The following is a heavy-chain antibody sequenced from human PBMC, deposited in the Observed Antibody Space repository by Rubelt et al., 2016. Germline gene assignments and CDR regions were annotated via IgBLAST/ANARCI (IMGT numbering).Heavy chain of an antibody. V-gene: IGHV3-23*01. CDR1: GFTLNNYW. Sequence: GFTLNNYWMHWVRQAPGKGLEWVSSIDYNSAGTYYADSVKGRFAVSRDNSKNTLYLQMSSLGADDTAVYYCGGWPIIATASTYEYWGQGTLVTVSS. CDR2: IDYNSAGT. D-gene: IGHD2-21*02. J-gene: IGHJ1*01. CDR3: GGWPIIATASTYEY.